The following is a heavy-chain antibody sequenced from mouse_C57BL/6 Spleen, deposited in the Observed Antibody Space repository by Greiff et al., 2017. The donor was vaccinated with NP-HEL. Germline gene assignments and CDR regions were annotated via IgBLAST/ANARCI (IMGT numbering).Heavy chain of an antibody. D-gene: IGHD3-2*02. CDR2: IWSDGST. CDR1: GFSLTSYG. Sequence: QVQLQQSGPGLVAPSQSLSITCTVSGFSLTSYGVHWVRQPPGKGLEWLVVIWSDGSTTYNSALKSRLSISKDNSKSQVFLKMNSLQTDDTAMYYCARHGVQAYAMDYWGQGTSVTVSS. J-gene: IGHJ4*01. CDR3: ARHGVQAYAMDY. V-gene: IGHV2-6-1*01.